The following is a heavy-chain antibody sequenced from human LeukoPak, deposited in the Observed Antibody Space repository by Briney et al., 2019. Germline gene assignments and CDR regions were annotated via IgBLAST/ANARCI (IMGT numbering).Heavy chain of an antibody. CDR2: VSAYNGDT. CDR1: GYTFTRYG. D-gene: IGHD2-2*01. V-gene: IGHV1-18*01. Sequence: GTSVRVSCKASGYTFTRYGFTGVRQAPGQGLEWMGWVSAYNGDTNYAQKFQGRVTMTTDTTTSTAYMELRSLRSDDTAVYYCVRGGSTTHMDVWGKGTTVTVSS. CDR3: VRGGSTTHMDV. J-gene: IGHJ6*03.